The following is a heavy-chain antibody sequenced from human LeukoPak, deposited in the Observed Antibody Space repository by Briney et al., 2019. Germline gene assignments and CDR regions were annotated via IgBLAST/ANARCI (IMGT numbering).Heavy chain of an antibody. D-gene: IGHD6-13*01. J-gene: IGHJ4*02. CDR3: ARDAYSSSWSGIFDY. CDR2: IRYDGSNK. CDR1: GFTFSSYG. Sequence: GGSLRLSCAASGFTFSSYGMHWVRQAPGKGLEWVAFIRYDGSNKYYADSVKGRFTISRDNAKNSLYLQMNSLRAEDTAVYYCARDAYSSSWSGIFDYWGQGTLVTVSS. V-gene: IGHV3-30*02.